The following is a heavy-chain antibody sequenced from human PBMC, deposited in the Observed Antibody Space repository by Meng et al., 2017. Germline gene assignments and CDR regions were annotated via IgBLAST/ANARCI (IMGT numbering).Heavy chain of an antibody. V-gene: IGHV1-8*01. CDR3: ARGGTGKNDAFDI. Sequence: QVVLVVAGAEWEKPGAQVNVPCKASGYTVSSYDINWVRQATGQGLEWMGWMNPNSGNTGYAQKFQGRVTMTRNTSISTAYMELSSLRSEDTAVYYCARGGTGKNDAFDIWGQGTMVTVSS. D-gene: IGHD7-27*01. CDR1: GYTVSSYD. J-gene: IGHJ3*02. CDR2: MNPNSGNT.